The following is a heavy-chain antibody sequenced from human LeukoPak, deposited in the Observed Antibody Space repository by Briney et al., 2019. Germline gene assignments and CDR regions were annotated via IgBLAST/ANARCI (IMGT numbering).Heavy chain of an antibody. CDR3: AKAQWLVRGETTDAFDI. D-gene: IGHD6-19*01. Sequence: QAGGSLRLSCAASGFTFSSYAMSWVRQTPGKGLEWVSAISGSGGSTYYADSVKGRFTISRDNSKNTLYLQMNSLRAEDTAVYYCAKAQWLVRGETTDAFDIWGQGTMVTVSS. J-gene: IGHJ3*02. V-gene: IGHV3-23*01. CDR2: ISGSGGST. CDR1: GFTFSSYA.